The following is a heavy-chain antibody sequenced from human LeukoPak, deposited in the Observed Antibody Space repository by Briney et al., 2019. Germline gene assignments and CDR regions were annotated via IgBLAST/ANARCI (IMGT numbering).Heavy chain of an antibody. CDR1: GFTVSAHY. CDR2: LYTGGDT. J-gene: IGHJ4*02. V-gene: IGHV3-53*01. Sequence: GGSLRLSCAVSGFTVSAHYMSWVRQAPGKGLECVSFLYTGGDTYYADSVKGRFTISRDNSKNTLYLQMNSLRAEDTAVYYCAKYGSGSYYNGQFDYWGQGTLVTVSS. CDR3: AKYGSGSYYNGQFDY. D-gene: IGHD3-10*01.